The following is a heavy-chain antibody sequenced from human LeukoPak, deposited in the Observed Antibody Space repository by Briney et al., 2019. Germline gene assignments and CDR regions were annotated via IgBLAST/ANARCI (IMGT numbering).Heavy chain of an antibody. J-gene: IGHJ4*02. D-gene: IGHD3-3*01. V-gene: IGHV3-66*01. CDR1: GFTFTSHW. Sequence: GGSLRLSCAASGFTFTSHWMHWVRHVPGKGLEWVSVIYSGGSTYYADSVKGRFTISRDNAKNSLYLQMNSLRAEDTAVYYCARLREIPVFGVVTKSTSYFDYWGQGTLVTVSS. CDR2: IYSGGST. CDR3: ARLREIPVFGVVTKSTSYFDY.